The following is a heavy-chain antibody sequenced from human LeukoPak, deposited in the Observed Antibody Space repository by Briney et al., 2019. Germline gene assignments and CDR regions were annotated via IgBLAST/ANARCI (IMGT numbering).Heavy chain of an antibody. CDR1: GGSFSGYY. J-gene: IGHJ5*02. CDR3: ARCSSRFDP. CDR2: INHGGST. D-gene: IGHD6-13*01. Sequence: SETLSLTCAVYGGSFSGYYWSWIRQPPGKGLEWIGEINHGGSTNYNPSLKSRVTISVDTSKNQFSLKLSSVTAADTAVYYCARCSSRFDPWGQGTLVTVSS. V-gene: IGHV4-34*01.